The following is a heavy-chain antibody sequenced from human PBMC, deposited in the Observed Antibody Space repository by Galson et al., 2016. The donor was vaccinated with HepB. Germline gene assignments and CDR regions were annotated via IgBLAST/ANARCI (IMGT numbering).Heavy chain of an antibody. V-gene: IGHV4-30-4*01. Sequence: TLSLTCTVSGGSINSGDYYWSWIRQPPGKGLEWIGYIYYSGNTYYNPSLKSRVTISVDTSKNQFSLKLSSVTAADTAVYYCARDEACSSTSCYAGGNWFDPWGQGTLVTVSS. CDR2: IYYSGNT. CDR3: ARDEACSSTSCYAGGNWFDP. J-gene: IGHJ5*02. CDR1: GGSINSGDYY. D-gene: IGHD2-2*01.